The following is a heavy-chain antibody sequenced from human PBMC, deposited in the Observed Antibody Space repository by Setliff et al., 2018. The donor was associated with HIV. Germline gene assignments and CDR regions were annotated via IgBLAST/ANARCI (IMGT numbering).Heavy chain of an antibody. CDR3: ARGNYYYYYYMDV. V-gene: IGHV4-61*09. CDR1: GGSISSGSYY. J-gene: IGHJ6*03. D-gene: IGHD1-1*01. Sequence: SETLSLTCTVSGGSISSGSYYWSWIRQPAGKGLEWIGHIYTSGSTNYNPSLKSRVTISVDTSKNQFSLKLSSVTAADTAGYYCARGNYYYYYYMDVWGKGTTVTVSS. CDR2: IYTSGST.